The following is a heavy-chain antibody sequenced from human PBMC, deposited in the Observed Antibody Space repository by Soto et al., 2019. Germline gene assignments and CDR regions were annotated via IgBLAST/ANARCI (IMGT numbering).Heavy chain of an antibody. CDR3: ARGGYCTAISCYRFDI. CDR2: ISGSGGGT. CDR1: GFTFSSYA. Sequence: EVQLLESGGGLAQPGGSLRLSCAASGFTFSSYAMSWVRQTPGKGLEWVSAISGSGGGTYYADSVKGRFPISRDNSKNTLFLQMNSLRAEDTAVYYCARGGYCTAISCYRFDIWGQGTMVTVSS. V-gene: IGHV3-23*01. J-gene: IGHJ3*02. D-gene: IGHD2-2*01.